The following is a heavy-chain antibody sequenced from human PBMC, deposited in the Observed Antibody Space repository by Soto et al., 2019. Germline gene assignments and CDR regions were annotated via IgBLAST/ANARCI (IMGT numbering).Heavy chain of an antibody. CDR3: ARSQGSSTSLEIYYYYFYGMDV. CDR1: GGTFSSYA. CDR2: IIPISDTT. Sequence: QVQLVQSGAEVKKPGSSVKVSCKASGGTFSSYAISWVRQAPGQGLEWMGGIIPISDTTNYAQKFQGRVTMTADESTSTADMGLSRLRSEDTAVYYCARSQGSSTSLEIYYYYFYGMDVWGQGTTVTVSS. D-gene: IGHD2-2*01. V-gene: IGHV1-69*01. J-gene: IGHJ6*02.